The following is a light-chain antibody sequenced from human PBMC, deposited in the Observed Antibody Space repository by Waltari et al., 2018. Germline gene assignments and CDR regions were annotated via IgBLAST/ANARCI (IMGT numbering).Light chain of an antibody. Sequence: YELTPPPSVSVSPGHTARITCSGDALSKKYAYWYQQKSGQAPVLVIYEDIKRPTGIPERFSGSSSGTTATLTISGAHVDDEADYYCYSTDFSGHDRVFGGGTKLTIL. CDR1: ALSKKY. J-gene: IGLJ3*02. V-gene: IGLV3-10*01. CDR3: YSTDFSGHDRV. CDR2: EDI.